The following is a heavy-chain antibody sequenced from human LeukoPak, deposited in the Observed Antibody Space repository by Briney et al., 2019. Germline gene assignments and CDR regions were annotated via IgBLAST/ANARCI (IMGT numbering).Heavy chain of an antibody. V-gene: IGHV3-21*01. J-gene: IGHJ3*02. CDR2: ISSSSSYI. Sequence: GGSLRLSCAASGFTFSSYSMNWVRQAPGKGLEWASSISSSSSYIYYADSVKGRFTISRDNAKNSLYLQMNSLRAEDTAVYYCASSSGLFNAFDIWGQGTMVTVSS. D-gene: IGHD5-12*01. CDR1: GFTFSSYS. CDR3: ASSSGLFNAFDI.